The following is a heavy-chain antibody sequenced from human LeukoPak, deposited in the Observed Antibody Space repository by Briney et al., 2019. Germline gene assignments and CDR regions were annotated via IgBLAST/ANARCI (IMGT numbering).Heavy chain of an antibody. CDR1: GFTFSDHH. D-gene: IGHD5-18*01. J-gene: IGHJ4*02. Sequence: GGSLRLSCAASGFTFSDHHMDWVRQAPGKGLEWVSSISSSSSYIYYADSVKGRFTISRDNAKNSLYLQMNSLRAEDTAVYYCARERGYSYGYGDYWGQGTLVTVSS. V-gene: IGHV3-21*01. CDR2: ISSSSSYI. CDR3: ARERGYSYGYGDY.